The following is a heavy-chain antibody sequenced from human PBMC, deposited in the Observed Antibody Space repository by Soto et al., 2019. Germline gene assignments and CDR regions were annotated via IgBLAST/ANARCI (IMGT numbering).Heavy chain of an antibody. CDR1: GGSISSGGYS. V-gene: IGHV4-30-2*01. CDR3: ARDSQSSSGYYDP. D-gene: IGHD3-3*01. Sequence: PSETLSLTCAVSGGSISSGGYSWSWIRQPPGKGLEWIGYIYHSGSTYYNPSLKSRVTISVDRSKNQFSLKLSSVTAADTAVYYCARDSQSSSGYYDPWGQGTLVTVSS. CDR2: IYHSGST. J-gene: IGHJ5*02.